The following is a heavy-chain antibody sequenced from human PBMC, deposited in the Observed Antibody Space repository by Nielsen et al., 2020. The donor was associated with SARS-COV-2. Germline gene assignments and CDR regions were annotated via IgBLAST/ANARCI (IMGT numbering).Heavy chain of an antibody. CDR3: ARASSGSYYPYYYYGMDV. CDR1: GFTFSSYE. D-gene: IGHD1-26*01. J-gene: IGHJ6*02. Sequence: GESLKISCAASGFTFSSYEMNWVRQAPGKGLEWVSYISSSGSTIYYADSVKGRFTISRDNAKNSLYLQMNSLRAEDTAVYYCARASSGSYYPYYYYGMDVWSQGTTVTVSS. V-gene: IGHV3-48*03. CDR2: ISSSGSTI.